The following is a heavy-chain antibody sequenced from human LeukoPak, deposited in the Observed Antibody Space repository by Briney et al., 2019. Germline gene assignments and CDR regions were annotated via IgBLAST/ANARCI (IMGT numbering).Heavy chain of an antibody. V-gene: IGHV3-48*03. J-gene: IGHJ4*02. Sequence: SGGSLRLSCAASGFTFSSYEMNWVRQAPGKGLEWVSYISSSGSTIYYADSVKGRFTISRDNAKNSLYPQMNSLRAEDTAVYYCASQDSSSWTYYFDYWGQGTLVTVSS. CDR1: GFTFSSYE. D-gene: IGHD6-13*01. CDR2: ISSSGSTI. CDR3: ASQDSSSWTYYFDY.